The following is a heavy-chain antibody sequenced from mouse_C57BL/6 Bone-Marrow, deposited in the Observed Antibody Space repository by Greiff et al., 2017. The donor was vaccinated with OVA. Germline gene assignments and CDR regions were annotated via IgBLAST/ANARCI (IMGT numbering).Heavy chain of an antibody. CDR1: GFTFSSYA. J-gene: IGHJ2*01. Sequence: EVQVVESGGGLVKPGGSLKLSCAASGFTFSSYAMSWVRQTPEKRLEWVATISDGGSYTYYPDNVKGRFTISRDNAKNNLYLQMSHLKSEDTAMYYCARWGDWDYWGQGTTLTVSS. V-gene: IGHV5-4*01. CDR2: ISDGGSYT. CDR3: ARWGDWDY.